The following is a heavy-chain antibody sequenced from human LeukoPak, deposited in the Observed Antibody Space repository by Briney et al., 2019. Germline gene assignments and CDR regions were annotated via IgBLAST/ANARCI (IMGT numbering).Heavy chain of an antibody. CDR1: GYTFTYRY. CDR2: ITPFNGNT. Sequence: SVKVSCKASGYTFTYRYLHWVRQAPGQSLEWMGWITPFNGNTNYAQKFHARVTITRDRSMSTAYMELSSLRSEDTAMYYCASQGPEGFDYWGQGTLVTVSS. CDR3: ASQGPEGFDY. V-gene: IGHV1-45*02. J-gene: IGHJ4*02.